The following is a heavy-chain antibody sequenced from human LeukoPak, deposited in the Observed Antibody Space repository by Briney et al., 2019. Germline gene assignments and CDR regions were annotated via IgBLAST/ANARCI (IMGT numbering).Heavy chain of an antibody. J-gene: IGHJ3*02. CDR2: INPNSGGT. Sequence: GASVKVSCKASGYTFTGYYMHWVRQAPGQVLEWMGWINPNSGGTNYAQKFQGRVTMTRDTSISTAYMELSRLRSDDTAVYYCAREVQLSMIVVVIRAFDIWGQGTMVTVSS. CDR3: AREVQLSMIVVVIRAFDI. D-gene: IGHD3-22*01. CDR1: GYTFTGYY. V-gene: IGHV1-2*02.